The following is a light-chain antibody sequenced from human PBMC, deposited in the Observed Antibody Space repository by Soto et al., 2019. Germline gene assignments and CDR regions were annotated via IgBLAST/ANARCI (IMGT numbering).Light chain of an antibody. CDR2: KVY. CDR1: QSLVYSDGIAY. J-gene: IGKJ5*01. Sequence: DVVMTQSPLSLPVTLGQPASISCRSNQSLVYSDGIAYFSWFQQRPGRSPRRLIYKVYNRDSGVQARFSGSGSGTDFALKIRRVEADDVGVYYCMQATHWPITFGQGTRLEIK. V-gene: IGKV2-30*01. CDR3: MQATHWPIT.